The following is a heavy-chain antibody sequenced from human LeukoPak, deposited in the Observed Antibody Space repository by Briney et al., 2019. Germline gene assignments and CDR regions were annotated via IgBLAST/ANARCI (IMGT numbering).Heavy chain of an antibody. CDR1: KFTVSSNY. CDR2: IYSGGST. V-gene: IGHV3-66*01. D-gene: IGHD3-9*01. Sequence: PAGSLTLSCAASKFTVSSNYMSWVRQPPGEGLEWGTVIYSGGSTYYADSVKGRFTISRDNSKNTLYSQMESPRAEDTTVYYCSKLTHYDILTGYSDFDYGGQGTLVTVSS. CDR3: SKLTHYDILTGYSDFDY. J-gene: IGHJ4*02.